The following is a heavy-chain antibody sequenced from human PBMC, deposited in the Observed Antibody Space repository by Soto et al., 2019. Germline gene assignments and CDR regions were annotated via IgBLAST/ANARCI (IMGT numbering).Heavy chain of an antibody. V-gene: IGHV3-21*01. D-gene: IGHD2-15*01. J-gene: IGHJ4*02. CDR1: GFTFSTYS. CDR2: ISSSSGYI. Sequence: PGGSLRLSCAASGFTFSTYSMNWVRQAPGKGLEWVSSISSSSGYIYYADSVKGRFTISRDDAKNSLSLQMNSLRAEDTAVYYCAKAQPYCSGGSCYEPSPFDYWGQGTLVTVSS. CDR3: AKAQPYCSGGSCYEPSPFDY.